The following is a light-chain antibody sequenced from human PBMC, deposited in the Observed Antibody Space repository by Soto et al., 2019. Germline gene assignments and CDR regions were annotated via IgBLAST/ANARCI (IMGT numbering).Light chain of an antibody. CDR3: QTWDKGARVV. V-gene: IGLV4-69*01. Sequence: QLVLTQSPSASASLGASVKLTCTLSSGHSSYAIAWHQQQPEKGPRYLMKLSSDGSHSKGDGIPDRFSGSSSGAERYLTISSLQSEDEADYYCQTWDKGARVVFGGGTKVTVL. CDR2: LSSDGSH. CDR1: SGHSSYA. J-gene: IGLJ2*01.